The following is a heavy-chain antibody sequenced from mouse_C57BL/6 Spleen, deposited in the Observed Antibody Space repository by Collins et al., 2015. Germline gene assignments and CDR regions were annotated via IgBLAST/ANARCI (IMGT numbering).Heavy chain of an antibody. V-gene: IGHV1-52*01. CDR1: GYTFTSYW. Sequence: QVQLQQPGAELVRPGSSVKLSCKASGYTFTSYWMHWVKQRPIQGLEWIGNIDPSDSETHYNQKFKDKATLTVDKSSSTAYMQLSSLTSEDSAVYYCARGYGSSYGFAYWGQGTLVTVSA. J-gene: IGHJ3*01. CDR2: IDPSDSET. D-gene: IGHD1-1*01. CDR3: ARGYGSSYGFAY.